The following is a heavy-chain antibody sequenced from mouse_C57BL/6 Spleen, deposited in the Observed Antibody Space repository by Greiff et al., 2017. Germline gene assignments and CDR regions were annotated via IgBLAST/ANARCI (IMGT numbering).Heavy chain of an antibody. Sequence: QVQLQQSGPELVKPGASVKISCKASGYSFTSYYIHWVKQRPGQGLEWIGWIYPGSGTTKYNEKFKGKATLTADTSSSTAYMQLSSLTSEDSAVYNCARGYYDGYYFDYWGQGTTLTVSS. V-gene: IGHV1-66*01. D-gene: IGHD1-1*01. CDR2: IYPGSGTT. CDR1: GYSFTSYY. CDR3: ARGYYDGYYFDY. J-gene: IGHJ2*01.